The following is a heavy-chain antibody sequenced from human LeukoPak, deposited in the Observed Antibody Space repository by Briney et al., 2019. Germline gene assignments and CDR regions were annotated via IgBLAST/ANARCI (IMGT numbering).Heavy chain of an antibody. CDR1: GFTFSSYA. D-gene: IGHD6-19*01. J-gene: IGHJ4*02. Sequence: GGSLRLSCAASGFTFSSYAMSWVRQAPGKGLEWVSAISGSGGSTYYADSVKGRFTISRDNSKNTLYLQMNSLRAEDTAVYYCAKPPPSTGGAGTSPSDYGAKGTLVTVSS. V-gene: IGHV3-23*01. CDR3: AKPPPSTGGAGTSPSDY. CDR2: ISGSGGST.